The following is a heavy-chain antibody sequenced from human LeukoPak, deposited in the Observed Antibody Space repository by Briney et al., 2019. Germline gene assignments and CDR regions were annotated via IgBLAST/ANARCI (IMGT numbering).Heavy chain of an antibody. CDR2: VRSKAYGGTT. CDR1: GFIIADHA. J-gene: IGHJ6*02. CDR3: ARGPILLWLHNGMDV. D-gene: IGHD2/OR15-2a*01. Sequence: GRSLRLSCTASGFIIADHAMSWVRQAPGKGLECVGFVRSKAYGGTTEYGASVRDRFTISRDDSNGIAYLQMNNLKSEDTAVYYCARGPILLWLHNGMDVWGPGTTVIVSS. V-gene: IGHV3-49*04.